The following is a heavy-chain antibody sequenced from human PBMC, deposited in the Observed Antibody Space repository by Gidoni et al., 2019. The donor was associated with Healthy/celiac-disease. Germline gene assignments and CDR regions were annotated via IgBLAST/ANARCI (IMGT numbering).Heavy chain of an antibody. V-gene: IGHV3-21*01. D-gene: IGHD3-9*01. CDR1: GFTFSSYS. J-gene: IGHJ3*02. Sequence: EVQLVESGGGLVKPGGSLRLSCAASGFTFSSYSMNWVRQAPGKGLEWVSSISSRSSYIYYADSVKGRFTISRDNAKNSLYLQMNSLRAEDTAVYYCARVDILTGYYPKDAFDIWGQGTMVTVSS. CDR2: ISSRSSYI. CDR3: ARVDILTGYYPKDAFDI.